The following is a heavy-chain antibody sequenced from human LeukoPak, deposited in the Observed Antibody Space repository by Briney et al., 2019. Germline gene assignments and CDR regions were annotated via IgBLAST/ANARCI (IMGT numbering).Heavy chain of an antibody. D-gene: IGHD6-19*01. CDR3: TRGRIIAVPGTDWFDP. V-gene: IGHV1-2*02. CDR1: GNTFTGNF. Sequence: ASVKVSCKASGNTFTGNFMHWLRQAPGQGLEWMGWINPNTGETNCAQNFQDRVTMTRDTSITTVYMELSRLTSGDTAVYYCTRGRIIAVPGTDWFDPWGQGTLVTVSS. J-gene: IGHJ5*02. CDR2: INPNTGET.